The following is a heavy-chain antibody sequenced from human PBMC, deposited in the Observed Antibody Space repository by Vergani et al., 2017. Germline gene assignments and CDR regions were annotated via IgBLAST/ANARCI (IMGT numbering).Heavy chain of an antibody. Sequence: QVQLQESGLGLVKPSETLSLTCTVSGGSISSYYWSWIRQPPGKGLEWIGYIYYSGSTNYNPSLKSRVTISVDTSKNQFSLKLSSVTAADTAVYYCARGATRYYYYYMDVWGKGTTVTVSS. V-gene: IGHV4-59*01. CDR2: IYYSGST. CDR3: ARGATRYYYYYMDV. J-gene: IGHJ6*03. D-gene: IGHD2-15*01. CDR1: GGSISSYY.